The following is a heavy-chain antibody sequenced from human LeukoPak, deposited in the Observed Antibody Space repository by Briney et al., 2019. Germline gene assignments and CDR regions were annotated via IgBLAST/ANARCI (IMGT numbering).Heavy chain of an antibody. V-gene: IGHV3-30*18. J-gene: IGHJ6*02. CDR3: AKGGSYSSPYYYYGMDV. CDR1: GFTFSSYG. Sequence: GGPLRLSCAASGFTFSSYGMHWVRQAPGKGLEWVAVISYGGSNKYYADSVKGRFTISRDNSKNTLYLQMNSLRAEDTAVYYCAKGGSYSSPYYYYGMDVWGQGTTVTVSS. CDR2: ISYGGSNK. D-gene: IGHD1-26*01.